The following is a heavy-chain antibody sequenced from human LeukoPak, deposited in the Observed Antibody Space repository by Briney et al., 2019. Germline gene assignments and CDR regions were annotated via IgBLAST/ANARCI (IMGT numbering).Heavy chain of an antibody. CDR2: INQGAREI. Sequence: GGSLRLSCAVCGFTFSTYWMKGYRQARGKGVEGVGNINQGAREIKYVDSVRGRFTIYRDNEKNSLHVKMNSLRGEDTAVYYCATDRDNSDWQTPFASWGQGTLVTVSS. CDR1: GFTFSTYW. CDR3: ATDRDNSDWQTPFAS. J-gene: IGHJ4*02. D-gene: IGHD2-21*02. V-gene: IGHV3-7*01.